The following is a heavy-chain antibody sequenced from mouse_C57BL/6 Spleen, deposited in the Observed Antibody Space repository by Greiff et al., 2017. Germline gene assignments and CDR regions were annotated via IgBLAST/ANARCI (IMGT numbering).Heavy chain of an antibody. V-gene: IGHV1-50*01. D-gene: IGHD2-5*01. CDR3: ASRGSYYSKAGWFAY. CDR1: GYTFTSYW. CDR2: IDPSDSYT. Sequence: VQLQQSGAELVKPGASVKLSCKASGYTFTSYWMQWVKQRPGQGLEWIGEIDPSDSYTNYNQKFKGKATLTVDTSSSTAYMQLSGLTSEDSAVYYCASRGSYYSKAGWFAYWGQGTLVTVSA. J-gene: IGHJ3*01.